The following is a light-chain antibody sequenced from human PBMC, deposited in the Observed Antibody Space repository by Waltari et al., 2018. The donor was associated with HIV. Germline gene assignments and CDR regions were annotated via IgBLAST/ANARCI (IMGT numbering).Light chain of an antibody. CDR2: DDN. Sequence: SYVLTQPPSVSVAPGKPARITCGGNNIGSKSVHWYQQKPGQAPVLVIYDDNDRPSGIPERFSGSNSGNTATLTISRVEAGDEADYYCQVWDSSSDHVVFGGGTKLTVL. J-gene: IGLJ2*01. CDR1: NIGSKS. V-gene: IGLV3-21*04. CDR3: QVWDSSSDHVV.